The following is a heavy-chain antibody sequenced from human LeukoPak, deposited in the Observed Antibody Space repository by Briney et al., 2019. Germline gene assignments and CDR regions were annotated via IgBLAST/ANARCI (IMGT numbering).Heavy chain of an antibody. CDR2: ISGSGGST. J-gene: IGHJ4*02. CDR1: GFTFSSYA. Sequence: GGSLRLSCAASGFTFSSYAMSWVRQAPGKGLEWVSGISGSGGSTYYADSVKGRFTISRDNAENSLYLQMNSLRAEDTAVYYCARVYSGSSRITDYWGQGTLVTVPS. V-gene: IGHV3-23*01. D-gene: IGHD6-6*01. CDR3: ARVYSGSSRITDY.